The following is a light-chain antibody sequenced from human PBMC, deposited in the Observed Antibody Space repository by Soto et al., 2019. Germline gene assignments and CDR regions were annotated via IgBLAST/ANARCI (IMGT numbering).Light chain of an antibody. V-gene: IGLV2-8*01. J-gene: IGLJ1*01. CDR2: QVT. Sequence: QSVLTQPPSASGSPGQSVTISCAGTINDVGGYNYVSWYQQRPGKVPQLMIYQVTKRPSGVPDRFSASKSDTTASLTISGLQAEDEGDYYCMSYAGGNRFVFGNGTKVTVL. CDR1: INDVGGYNY. CDR3: MSYAGGNRFV.